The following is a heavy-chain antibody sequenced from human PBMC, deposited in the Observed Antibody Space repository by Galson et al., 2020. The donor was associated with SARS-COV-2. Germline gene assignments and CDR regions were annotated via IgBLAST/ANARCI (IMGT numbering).Heavy chain of an antibody. D-gene: IGHD3-3*02. CDR3: ARVGVHDICGELIRADYFDS. J-gene: IGHJ4*02. V-gene: IGHV4-39*01. Sequence: SETLSLNCSVSGGSIRSKDYYWAWIRQSPGKGLEWIGNTHYSGTTDYNPSLKSRVTISVDTSKNTFSLRLNSVIAADTAVFYCARVGVHDICGELIRADYFDSWGQGTLVSVSS. CDR1: GGSIRSKDYY. CDR2: THYSGTT.